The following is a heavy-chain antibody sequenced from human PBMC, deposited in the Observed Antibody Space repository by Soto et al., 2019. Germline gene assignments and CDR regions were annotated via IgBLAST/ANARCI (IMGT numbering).Heavy chain of an antibody. CDR3: AKDVEADIVVVPAAMPHFDY. CDR2: ISYDGSNK. J-gene: IGHJ4*02. Sequence: GGSLRLSCAASGFTFSSYGMHWVRQAPGKGLEWVAVISYDGSNKYYADSVKGRFTISRDNSKNTLYLQMNSLRAEDTAVYYCAKDVEADIVVVPAAMPHFDYWGQGTLVTVSS. CDR1: GFTFSSYG. V-gene: IGHV3-30*18. D-gene: IGHD2-2*01.